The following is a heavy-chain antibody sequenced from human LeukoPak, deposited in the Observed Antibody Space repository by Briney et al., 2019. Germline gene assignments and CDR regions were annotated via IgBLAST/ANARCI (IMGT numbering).Heavy chain of an antibody. D-gene: IGHD6-19*01. V-gene: IGHV3-23*01. CDR1: GFTFRDYA. J-gene: IGHJ4*02. CDR2: ISGSGIST. CDR3: AKVVDRRQWLVPTSFDY. Sequence: GGSLRLSCAASGFTFRDYAMSWVRQAPGKGLEWVSAISGSGISTYYADSVKGRFTTSRDNSKNMLYLQVNSLRAEDTAVCYCAKVVDRRQWLVPTSFDYWGQGTLVTVSS.